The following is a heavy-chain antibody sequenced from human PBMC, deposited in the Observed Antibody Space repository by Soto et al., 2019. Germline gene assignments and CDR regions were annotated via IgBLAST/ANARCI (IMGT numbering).Heavy chain of an antibody. J-gene: IGHJ5*02. CDR1: GYTFTGYY. Sequence: ASVKVSCKASGYTFTGYYMHWVRLAPGQGLEWLGWINPNSGGTNYAQKFQGRVTMTRDTSISTAYMELSRLRYDDTAVYYCGLVGIDNWFDPWGQGTLVTVSS. CDR2: INPNSGGT. V-gene: IGHV1-2*02. CDR3: GLVGIDNWFDP. D-gene: IGHD6-19*01.